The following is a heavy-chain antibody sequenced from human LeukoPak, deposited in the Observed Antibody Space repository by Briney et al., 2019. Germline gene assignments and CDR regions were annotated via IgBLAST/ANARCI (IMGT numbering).Heavy chain of an antibody. D-gene: IGHD3-10*01. CDR1: GFTFSSYS. CDR2: ISSSSSYI. J-gene: IGHJ4*02. CDR3: ASLQGDLYGSGSFDY. Sequence: GGSLTLSCAVSGFTFSSYSKNWVRHPPEKGLEWVSSISSSSSYIYYADSVKGRVTISRDNTKNSLYLQMNSLRGEDTAVYYCASLQGDLYGSGSFDYWGQGTLVTVSS. V-gene: IGHV3-21*01.